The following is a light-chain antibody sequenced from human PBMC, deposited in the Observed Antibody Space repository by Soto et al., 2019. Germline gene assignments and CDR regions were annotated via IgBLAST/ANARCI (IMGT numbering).Light chain of an antibody. CDR3: NSYSSSTSRPYV. CDR1: TNDVGGYNY. V-gene: IGLV2-14*01. Sequence: QSVLTQPASVSGSPGQSITISCTGTTNDVGGYNYVSWYQQHPGKAPKLLTFEVSSRPSGVSNRFSGSKSGNTASLTISALQAEDEAYYFCNSYSSSTSRPYVFGTGTKVTVL. J-gene: IGLJ1*01. CDR2: EVS.